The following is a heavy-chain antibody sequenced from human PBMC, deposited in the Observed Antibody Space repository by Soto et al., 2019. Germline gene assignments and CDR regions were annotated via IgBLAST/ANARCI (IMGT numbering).Heavy chain of an antibody. CDR1: GYTFTSYA. CDR2: INAGNGNT. CDR3: TRDGTAADHPDPYYYYYGMDV. J-gene: IGHJ6*02. V-gene: IGHV1-3*01. Sequence: QVQLVQSGAEVKKPGASVKVSCKASGYTFTSYAMHWVRQAPGQRLEWMGWINAGNGNTKYSQEFQGRVTITRDTSASTADMELSSLRSEDTAVYYCTRDGTAADHPDPYYYYYGMDVWGQGTTVTVSS. D-gene: IGHD6-13*01.